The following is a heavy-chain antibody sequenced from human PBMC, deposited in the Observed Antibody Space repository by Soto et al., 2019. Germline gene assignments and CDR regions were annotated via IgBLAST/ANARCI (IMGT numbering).Heavy chain of an antibody. CDR3: VRDYDYDSSRNDAFDI. CDR1: GGSISSGGYY. CDR2: IYSSGST. D-gene: IGHD3-22*01. J-gene: IGHJ3*02. V-gene: IGHV4-31*03. Sequence: QVQLQESGPGLVKPSQTLSLTCTVSGGSISSGGYYWSWIRHHPGKGLEWIGYIYSSGSTYYNTSLRSRVTISADTSKNQFSLKLSSVTAADTAVYYCVRDYDYDSSRNDAFDIWGQGTMVTVSS.